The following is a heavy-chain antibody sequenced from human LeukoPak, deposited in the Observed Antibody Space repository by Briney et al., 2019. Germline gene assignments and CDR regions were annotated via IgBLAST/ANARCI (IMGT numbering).Heavy chain of an antibody. CDR2: IKQDGSEK. Sequence: GGSLRLSCAASGFTFSSYWMSWVRQAPGKGLEWVANIKQDGSEKYYVDSVKGRFTISRDNAKNSLYLQMNSLGAEDTAVYYCASLTELYYYDSSGYDDYWGQGTLVTVSS. V-gene: IGHV3-7*01. CDR3: ASLTELYYYDSSGYDDY. CDR1: GFTFSSYW. D-gene: IGHD3-22*01. J-gene: IGHJ4*02.